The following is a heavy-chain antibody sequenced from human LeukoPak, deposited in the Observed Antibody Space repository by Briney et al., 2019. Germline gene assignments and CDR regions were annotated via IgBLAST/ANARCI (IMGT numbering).Heavy chain of an antibody. Sequence: GESLKISCKGSGYSFTSYWIGWVRQMPGKGLEWVWIIYPGDSETRYSPSFQGQVPISADKSISTAYLQWSSLKASDTAMYYCASQLTPFDCSGGSCYSRMDAFDIWGQGTMVTVSS. CDR2: IYPGDSET. D-gene: IGHD2-15*01. CDR1: GYSFTSYW. J-gene: IGHJ3*02. V-gene: IGHV5-51*01. CDR3: ASQLTPFDCSGGSCYSRMDAFDI.